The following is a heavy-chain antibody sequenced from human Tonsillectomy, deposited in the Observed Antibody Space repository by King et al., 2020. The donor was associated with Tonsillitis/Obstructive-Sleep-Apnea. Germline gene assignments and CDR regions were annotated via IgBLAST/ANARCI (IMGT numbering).Heavy chain of an antibody. V-gene: IGHV4-34*01. CDR1: GGSFSGYY. J-gene: IGHJ4*02. CDR2: INHSGST. Sequence: VQLQQWGAGLLKPSETLSLTCAVYGGSFSGYYWSWIRQPPGKGLEWIGEINHSGSTNYNASLKSRVTISVDTTKNHVSLKLSSVTAADTAVYYCASIAVAGLIDYWDQGTLVTVSS. CDR3: ASIAVAGLIDY. D-gene: IGHD6-19*01.